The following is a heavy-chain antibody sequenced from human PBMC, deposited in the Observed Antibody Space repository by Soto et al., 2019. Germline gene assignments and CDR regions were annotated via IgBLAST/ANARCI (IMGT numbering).Heavy chain of an antibody. CDR3: ARDSRSTVTMFDY. J-gene: IGHJ4*02. CDR1: GGSISGSY. CDR2: SGST. D-gene: IGHD4-17*01. Sequence: ASETLSLTCTVSGGSISGSYWSWIRQPPGKGLEWIGYSGSTNYNPSLKSRVTISVDTSKNQFSLKLSSVTAADTAVYYCARDSRSTVTMFDYWGQGTLVTVSS. V-gene: IGHV4-59*01.